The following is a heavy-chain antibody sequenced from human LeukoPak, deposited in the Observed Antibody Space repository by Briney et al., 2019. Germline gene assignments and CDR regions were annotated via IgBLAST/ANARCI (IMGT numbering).Heavy chain of an antibody. D-gene: IGHD3-22*01. CDR2: ISGSGGST. CDR3: AKATRDYYDSSGYYYSGDYYYYMDV. J-gene: IGHJ6*03. Sequence: QPGGSLRLSCAASGFTFSSYAMSWVRQAPGKGLEWVSAISGSGGSTYYADSVKGRFTISRDNSKNTLYLQMNSLRAEDTAVYYCAKATRDYYDSSGYYYSGDYYYYMDVWGKGTTVTVSS. V-gene: IGHV3-23*01. CDR1: GFTFSSYA.